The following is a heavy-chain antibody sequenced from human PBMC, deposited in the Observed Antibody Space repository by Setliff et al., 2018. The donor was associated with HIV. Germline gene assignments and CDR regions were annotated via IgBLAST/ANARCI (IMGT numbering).Heavy chain of an antibody. Sequence: ASVKVSCKTSGYMFIAYGMSWVRRAPGQGLEWMGWIGPYNGRTEYAQEFQGRVSLTIATSASTAYMELRSLRSDDTAVYYCARDDGGYNYAEVFDVWGQGTMVTVSS. CDR3: ARDDGGYNYAEVFDV. J-gene: IGHJ3*01. V-gene: IGHV1-18*01. CDR2: IGPYNGRT. D-gene: IGHD3-16*01. CDR1: GYMFIAYG.